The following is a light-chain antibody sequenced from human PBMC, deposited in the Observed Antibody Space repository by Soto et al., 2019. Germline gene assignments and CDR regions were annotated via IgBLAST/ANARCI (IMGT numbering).Light chain of an antibody. CDR2: DTS. V-gene: IGKV3-15*01. CDR1: QSVRSG. Sequence: EIVLTQSPVTLSLIPGEGATLSCRASQSVRSGSLAWYQQKPGQAPRLLIYDTSTRATGVPARFSGSRSGTEFTLTINSLQSEDFAVYYCQRYNNWPLTFGGGTKVESK. CDR3: QRYNNWPLT. J-gene: IGKJ4*01.